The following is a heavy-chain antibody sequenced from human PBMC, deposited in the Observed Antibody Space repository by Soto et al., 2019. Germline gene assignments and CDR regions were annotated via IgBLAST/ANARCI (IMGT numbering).Heavy chain of an antibody. Sequence: GGSLRLSCAASGFTFSSYAMSWVRQAPGKGLEWVSAISGSGGSTYYADSVKGRFTISRDNSKNTLYLQMSSLRAEDTAVYYCTKGTISNYYYYYGMDVWGQGTTVTVSS. J-gene: IGHJ6*02. CDR3: TKGTISNYYYYYGMDV. CDR1: GFTFSSYA. CDR2: ISGSGGST. V-gene: IGHV3-23*01. D-gene: IGHD3-3*01.